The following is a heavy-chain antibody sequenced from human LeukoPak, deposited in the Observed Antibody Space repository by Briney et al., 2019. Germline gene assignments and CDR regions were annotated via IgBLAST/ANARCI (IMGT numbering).Heavy chain of an antibody. CDR2: IYLGDSDT. J-gene: IGHJ4*02. V-gene: IGHV5-51*01. D-gene: IGHD3-22*01. Sequence: GESLKISCKGIGDKFSTYWIGWVRQMPGKGLEWMGSIYLGDSDTRYSPSFQGRVSLSADKSASTAYLQWSSLKASDTAIYYCARREFDSSGSAFFDYWGRGTLVTVSS. CDR3: ARREFDSSGSAFFDY. CDR1: GDKFSTYW.